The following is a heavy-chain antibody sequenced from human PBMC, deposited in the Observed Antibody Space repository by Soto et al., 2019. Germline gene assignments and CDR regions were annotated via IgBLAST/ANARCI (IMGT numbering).Heavy chain of an antibody. D-gene: IGHD1-26*01. J-gene: IGHJ6*02. CDR1: GGSISSGGYY. V-gene: IGHV4-31*03. CDR3: AKWEGLGSDYYYYAMDV. CDR2: IYHSGYT. Sequence: SDTLSLTCTVSGGSISSGGYYWTWIRQHPGKGLEWIAYIYHSGYTFYNPSPKSRVTMSVDTSKNQFSLKLRSVTAADTAVYYCAKWEGLGSDYYYYAMDVWGQGTTVTVSS.